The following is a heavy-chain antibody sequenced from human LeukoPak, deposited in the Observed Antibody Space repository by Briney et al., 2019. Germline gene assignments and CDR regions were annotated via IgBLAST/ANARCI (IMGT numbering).Heavy chain of an antibody. V-gene: IGHV5-51*01. J-gene: IGHJ5*02. CDR2: IYPGDSDT. CDR1: GYSFTTYW. D-gene: IGHD1-1*01. CDR3: ARHEGSLPGGWFDP. Sequence: GESLKISCKGSGYSFTTYWIAWVRQMPGKGLEWMGIIYPGDSDTRYSSSFQGQVTISADKSITTAYLQWSSLKASDTAIYYCARHEGSLPGGWFDPWGQGTLVTVSS.